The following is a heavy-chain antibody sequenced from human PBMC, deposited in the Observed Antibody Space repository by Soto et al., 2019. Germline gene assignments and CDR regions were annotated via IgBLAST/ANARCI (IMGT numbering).Heavy chain of an antibody. CDR1: GFGFDEYG. CDR3: ARDHRWGYEYGDYGDS. Sequence: EVYLVESGGGVVRPGGSLRLSCAASGFGFDEYGMSWVRQGPGKGLEWVSGINRHGDSTGYADSVKGRITISRDNAKNSLYLEMNGLRAEDTAFYYCARDHRWGYEYGDYGDSWGQGTLVTVSS. CDR2: INRHGDST. D-gene: IGHD4-17*01. V-gene: IGHV3-20*04. J-gene: IGHJ4*02.